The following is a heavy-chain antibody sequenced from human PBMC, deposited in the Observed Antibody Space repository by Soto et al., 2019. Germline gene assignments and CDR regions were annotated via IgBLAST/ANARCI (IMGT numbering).Heavy chain of an antibody. D-gene: IGHD3-10*01. CDR1: GFTFRRYW. CDR2: INSDGSST. CDR3: AREQRKLLWFGENGMDV. V-gene: IGHV3-74*01. Sequence: PGGALRLSCAAAGFTFRRYWIHWVRQAPGKGLVWVSRINSDGSSTSYADSVKGRFTISRDNAKNTLYLQMNSPRAEDTAVYYCAREQRKLLWFGENGMDVWGQGTTVTVSS. J-gene: IGHJ6*02.